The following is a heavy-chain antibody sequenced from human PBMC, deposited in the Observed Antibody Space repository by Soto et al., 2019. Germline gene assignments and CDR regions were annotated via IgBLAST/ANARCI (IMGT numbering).Heavy chain of an antibody. J-gene: IGHJ4*02. CDR3: ARDRGRSCSGGTCPFDY. CDR2: ISGYDGNT. Sequence: ALVKVSCKPSGYTFINYGITWVRQAPGQGLEWMGWISGYDGNTNYAPKLQGRVTMTRDTSTSTVYMELRSLRSDDTAVYYCARDRGRSCSGGTCPFDYWGQGTLVTVSS. D-gene: IGHD2-15*01. CDR1: GYTFINYG. V-gene: IGHV1-18*01.